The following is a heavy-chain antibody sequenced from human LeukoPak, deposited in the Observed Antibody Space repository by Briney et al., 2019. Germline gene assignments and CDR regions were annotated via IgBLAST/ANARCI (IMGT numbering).Heavy chain of an antibody. D-gene: IGHD5-12*01. Sequence: PSETLSLTCAVSGSFINDYSWSWVRQPAGRGLEWIGRFYTGYSTEYNPSLMSRVTILVDRSKSQISLNLRSVTAADTAVYYCARDRSGYSEYYFDYWGQGSLVTVSS. CDR2: FYTGYST. CDR3: ARDRSGYSEYYFDY. CDR1: GSFINDYS. J-gene: IGHJ4*02. V-gene: IGHV4-4*07.